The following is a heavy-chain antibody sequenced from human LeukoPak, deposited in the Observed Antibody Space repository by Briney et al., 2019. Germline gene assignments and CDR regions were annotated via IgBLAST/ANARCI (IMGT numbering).Heavy chain of an antibody. CDR1: GGSFSGYY. J-gene: IGHJ4*02. Sequence: SETLSLTCAVYGGSFSGYYWSWIRQPPGKGLEWIGEIDHSGSTNYNPSLKSRVTISVDTSKNQFSLKLSSVTAADTAVYYCARGRGTLYDSSGYYTFDYWGQGTLVTVSS. CDR3: ARGRGTLYDSSGYYTFDY. CDR2: IDHSGST. D-gene: IGHD3-22*01. V-gene: IGHV4-34*01.